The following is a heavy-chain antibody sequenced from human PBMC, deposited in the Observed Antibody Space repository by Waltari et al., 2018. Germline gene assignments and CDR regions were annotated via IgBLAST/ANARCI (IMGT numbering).Heavy chain of an antibody. Sequence: EVQLVASGGGLVQPGGSLRLSCAASGFTFSSYSMNWVRHAPGKGLEWVSYSSSSSSTIYYADSVKGRFTISRDNAKNSLYLQMNSLRAEDTAVYYCARDPGGIAVAGTPYYFDYWGQGTLVTVSS. J-gene: IGHJ4*02. CDR2: SSSSSSTI. V-gene: IGHV3-48*04. CDR1: GFTFSSYS. CDR3: ARDPGGIAVAGTPYYFDY. D-gene: IGHD6-19*01.